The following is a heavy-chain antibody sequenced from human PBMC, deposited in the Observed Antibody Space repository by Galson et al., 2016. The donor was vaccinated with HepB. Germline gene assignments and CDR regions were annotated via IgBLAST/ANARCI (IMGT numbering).Heavy chain of an antibody. CDR2: IYSSGST. CDR1: GGSISGNY. CDR3: ARVGFCSSTICYFYFDN. D-gene: IGHD2-2*01. Sequence: ETLSLTCTVSGGSISGNYWNWIRQSPGKGLEWIGCIYSSGSTNYDPSLKSRVTISVDTPKNQFSLKLTSVTAADSAVYFCARVGFCSSTICYFYFDNWGQGTPVTVSS. J-gene: IGHJ4*02. V-gene: IGHV4-59*01.